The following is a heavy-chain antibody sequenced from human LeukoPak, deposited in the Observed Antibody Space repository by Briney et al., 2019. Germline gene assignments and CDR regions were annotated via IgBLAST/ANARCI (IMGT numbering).Heavy chain of an antibody. V-gene: IGHV3-64*01. D-gene: IGHD6-19*01. CDR2: ISSDGRIT. CDR1: GYTFSSYA. Sequence: PGGSLRLSCEGPGYTFSSYAMHWVRQAPGKGLEYVAAISSDGRITYFANFVKGRFTISRDNSKNTLYLQMGSLRTEDMAVYYCARVSGWYWFDQWGQGTLVTVSS. CDR3: ARVSGWYWFDQ. J-gene: IGHJ5*02.